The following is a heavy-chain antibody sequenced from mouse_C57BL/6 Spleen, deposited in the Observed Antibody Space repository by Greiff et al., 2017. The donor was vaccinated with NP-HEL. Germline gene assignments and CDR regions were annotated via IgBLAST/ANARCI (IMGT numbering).Heavy chain of an antibody. CDR1: GYTFTSYW. CDR3: TRYDDYVQAWFAY. CDR2: IYPGNSDT. J-gene: IGHJ3*01. D-gene: IGHD2-4*01. V-gene: IGHV1-5*01. Sequence: EVQLQQSGTVLARPGASVKMSCKTSGYTFTSYWMHWVKQRPGQGLEWIGAIYPGNSDTSYNQKFKGKAKRTAVTSASTAYMELSSLTNEDSAVYYCTRYDDYVQAWFAYWGQGTLVTVSA.